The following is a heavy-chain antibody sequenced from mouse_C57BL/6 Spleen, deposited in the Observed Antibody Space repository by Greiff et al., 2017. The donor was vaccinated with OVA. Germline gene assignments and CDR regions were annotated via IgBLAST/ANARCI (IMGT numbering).Heavy chain of an antibody. CDR3: ARSASTVVAKD. Sequence: QVQLQQPGAELVKPGASVKLSCKASGYTFTSYWMHWVKQRPGQGLEWIGMIPPNSGSTNYNEKFKSKATLTVDKSSSTAYMQLSSLTSDDSAVYYCARSASTVVAKDWGQGTTLTVSS. D-gene: IGHD1-1*01. J-gene: IGHJ2*01. CDR1: GYTFTSYW. CDR2: IPPNSGST. V-gene: IGHV1-64*01.